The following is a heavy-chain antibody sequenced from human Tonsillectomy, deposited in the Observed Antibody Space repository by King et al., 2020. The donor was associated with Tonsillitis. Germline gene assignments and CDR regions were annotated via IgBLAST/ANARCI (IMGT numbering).Heavy chain of an antibody. CDR3: ASLKSDYPYYFDY. D-gene: IGHD4-17*01. J-gene: IGHJ4*02. CDR2: IYHSGST. V-gene: IGHV4-38-2*01. Sequence: QLQESGPGLVKPSETLSLTCAVSGYSISSGYYWGWVRQSPGKGLEWIGTIYHSGSTHYNPSLKSRLTISVDTSKNQFSLKLSSVTAADTAVYYCASLKSDYPYYFDYWGQGTLVTVSS. CDR1: GYSISSGYY.